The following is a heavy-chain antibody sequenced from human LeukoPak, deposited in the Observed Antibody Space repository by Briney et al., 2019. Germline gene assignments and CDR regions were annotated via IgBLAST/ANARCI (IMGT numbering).Heavy chain of an antibody. J-gene: IGHJ3*02. Sequence: PSETLSLTCAVYGESFSGYYWSWIRQSPGKGLEWIGEITHSGNTNDNPSLKSRLTISADTSKNQFSLKLSSVTAADTAVYYCARFTSSSWSDAFDIWGQGTMVTVSS. CDR3: ARFTSSSWSDAFDI. V-gene: IGHV4-34*01. CDR2: ITHSGNT. CDR1: GESFSGYY. D-gene: IGHD6-13*01.